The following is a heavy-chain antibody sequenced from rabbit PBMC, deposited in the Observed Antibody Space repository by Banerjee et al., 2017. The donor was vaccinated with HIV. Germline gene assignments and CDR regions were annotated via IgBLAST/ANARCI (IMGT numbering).Heavy chain of an antibody. CDR3: ARRADYALSL. J-gene: IGHJ4*01. D-gene: IGHD6-1*01. Sequence: QEQLEESGGDLVKPEGSLTLTCTASGFSFSSVYDMCWVRQAPGKGLEWIACIGTADGNTFYANWAKGRFTISKTPSTTVTLQMTSLTAADTATYFCARRADYALSLWGPGTLVTVS. CDR2: IGTADGNT. V-gene: IGHV1S45*01. CDR1: GFSFSSVYD.